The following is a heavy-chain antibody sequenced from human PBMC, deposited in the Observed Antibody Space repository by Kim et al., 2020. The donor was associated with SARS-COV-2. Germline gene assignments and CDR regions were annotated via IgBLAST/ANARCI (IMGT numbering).Heavy chain of an antibody. CDR2: IWYDGSNK. J-gene: IGHJ4*02. D-gene: IGHD4-17*01. V-gene: IGHV3-33*01. Sequence: GGSLRLSCAASGFTFSSYGMHWVRQAPGKGLEWVAVIWYDGSNKYYADSVKGRFTISRDNSKNTLYLQMNSLRAEDTAVYYCARDLLNDYGGNSPRDWGQGTLVTVSS. CDR1: GFTFSSYG. CDR3: ARDLLNDYGGNSPRD.